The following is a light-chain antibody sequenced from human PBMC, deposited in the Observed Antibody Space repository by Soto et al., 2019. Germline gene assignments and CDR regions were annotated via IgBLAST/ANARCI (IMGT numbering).Light chain of an antibody. J-gene: IGLJ2*01. V-gene: IGLV1-40*01. CDR2: GNN. CDR1: SSNIGAGYD. Sequence: QSVVTQPPSVSGAPGQRVTISCSGSSSNIGAGYDVHWYQQFPGTAPKLLIYGNNNRPSGVPDRFSGSKSATSASLAITGLQAEDEADYYCQSFDTRLNSVVFGGGTKLTVL. CDR3: QSFDTRLNSVV.